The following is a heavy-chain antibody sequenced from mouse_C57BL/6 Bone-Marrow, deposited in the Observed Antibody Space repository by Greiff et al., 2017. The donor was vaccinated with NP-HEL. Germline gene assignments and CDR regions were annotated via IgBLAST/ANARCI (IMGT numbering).Heavy chain of an antibody. V-gene: IGHV1-72*01. Sequence: QVQLQQPGAELVKPGASVKLSCKASGYTFTNYWMHWVKQRPGRGLEWIGRIDPTSGGTKYNEKFKSKATLTVDKPSSTAYMQLSSLTSEDSAVYDCARYYYGSDYFDYWDQGTTLTVTS. J-gene: IGHJ2*01. CDR1: GYTFTNYW. CDR2: IDPTSGGT. D-gene: IGHD1-1*01. CDR3: ARYYYGSDYFDY.